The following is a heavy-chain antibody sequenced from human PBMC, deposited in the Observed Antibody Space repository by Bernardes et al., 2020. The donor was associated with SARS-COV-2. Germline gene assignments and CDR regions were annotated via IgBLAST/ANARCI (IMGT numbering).Heavy chain of an antibody. CDR2: INPSSGVT. D-gene: IGHD3-10*01. CDR3: ARGPISSIDY. J-gene: IGHJ4*02. V-gene: IGHV1-2*02. Sequence: ASMKVSCKASGYTFTHYYIHWVRQAPGQGFEWMGWINPSSGVTNYAQKFQGGVTMTRDTSTSTAYMELSSLRADDTAVFYCARGPISSIDYWGQGSLVTVSS. CDR1: GYTFTHYY.